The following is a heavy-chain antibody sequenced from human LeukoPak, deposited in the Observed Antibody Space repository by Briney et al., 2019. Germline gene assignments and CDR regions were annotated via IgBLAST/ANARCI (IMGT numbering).Heavy chain of an antibody. V-gene: IGHV4-59*01. D-gene: IGHD5-18*01. Sequence: PSETLSLTCTVSGGSISSFYWSWIRQPPGKGLEWIGYIYYNGNANYNPSLESRVTMSVDTSKNQLSLRLTSVTAADTAVYYCARDIDKTAMVSKSFDNWGQGTLVTVSS. J-gene: IGHJ4*02. CDR1: GGSISSFY. CDR2: IYYNGNA. CDR3: ARDIDKTAMVSKSFDN.